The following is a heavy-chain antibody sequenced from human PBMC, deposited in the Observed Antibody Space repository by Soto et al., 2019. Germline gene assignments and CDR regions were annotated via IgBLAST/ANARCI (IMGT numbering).Heavy chain of an antibody. CDR1: GFTFSGFN. V-gene: IGHV3-21*06. J-gene: IGHJ4*02. D-gene: IGHD6-19*01. CDR3: ARDAGSDWDFDF. CDR2: ISNTGTNI. Sequence: EVQLVESGGGLVRPGGSLRLSCAVSGFTFSGFNMNWVRQAPGNGLEWVSSISNTGTNIYYADSVKGRFTISRDNAKNSLYLQLSSLRVEDTAEYYCARDAGSDWDFDFWGQGTLVTVSS.